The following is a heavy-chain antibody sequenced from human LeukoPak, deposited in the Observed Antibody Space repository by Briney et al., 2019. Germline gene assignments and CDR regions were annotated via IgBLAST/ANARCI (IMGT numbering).Heavy chain of an antibody. J-gene: IGHJ6*03. CDR3: ATAMTSENYYYYYYMDV. CDR1: GGTSSRYA. CDR2: IVTSYGAP. D-gene: IGHD4-11*01. Sequence: SVKVSCKASGGTSSRYAVSWVRQAPGQGFEWLGGIVTSYGAPNYAQKFQDRVTITADGSTSTAYMELRSLRSEDTAVHFCATAMTSENYYYYYYMDVWGTGTTVTVSS. V-gene: IGHV1-69*13.